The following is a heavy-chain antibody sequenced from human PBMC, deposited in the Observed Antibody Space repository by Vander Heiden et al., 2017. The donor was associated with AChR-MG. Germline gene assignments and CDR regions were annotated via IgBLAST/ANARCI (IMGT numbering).Heavy chain of an antibody. CDR1: GGSIRSSSYY. Sequence: QLQLQESGPGLVKPSETLSLTCTVTGGSIRSSSYYWGWIRQPPGKGLEWIGGIYYSGSTYYNPSLKSRVTISVDTSKNQFSLKLSSVTAADTAVYYCARDDKPVDYWGQGTLVTVSS. CDR3: ARDDKPVDY. J-gene: IGHJ4*02. CDR2: IYYSGST. D-gene: IGHD1-1*01. V-gene: IGHV4-39*01.